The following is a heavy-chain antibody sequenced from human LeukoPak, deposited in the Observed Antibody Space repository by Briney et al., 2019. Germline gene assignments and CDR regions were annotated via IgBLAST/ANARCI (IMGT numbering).Heavy chain of an antibody. J-gene: IGHJ4*02. D-gene: IGHD3-22*01. CDR3: ARGFDEDSSGYYPYYFDY. CDR2: INHSGST. CDR1: GGSFSGYY. V-gene: IGHV4-34*01. Sequence: PSETLSLTCAVYGGSFSGYYWSWIRQPPGKGLEWIGEINHSGSTNYNPSLKSRVTISVDTSKNQFSLKLSSVTAADTAVYYCARGFDEDSSGYYPYYFDYWGQGTLVTVSS.